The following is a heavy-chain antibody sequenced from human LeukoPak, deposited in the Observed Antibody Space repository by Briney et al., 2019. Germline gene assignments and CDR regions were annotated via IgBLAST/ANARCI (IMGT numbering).Heavy chain of an antibody. V-gene: IGHV5-51*01. CDR3: ARLAYYYYYYMDV. Sequence: GESLKISCKGSGYSFTSYWIGWVRQMPGKGPEWMGIIHPGDSDTRYSPSFQGQVTISADKSISTAYLQWSSLKASDTAMYYCARLAYYYYYYMDVWGKGTTVTVSS. CDR2: IHPGDSDT. CDR1: GYSFTSYW. J-gene: IGHJ6*03.